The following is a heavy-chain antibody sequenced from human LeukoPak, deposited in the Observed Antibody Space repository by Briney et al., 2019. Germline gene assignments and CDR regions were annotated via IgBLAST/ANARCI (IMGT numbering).Heavy chain of an antibody. CDR1: GFTFSNAW. CDR2: IKSKTDGGTT. D-gene: IGHD3-3*01. CDR3: SAQPFWSGYYAFDY. Sequence: GSLRLSCAASGFTFSNAWMNWVRQAPGKGLEWVGRIKSKTDGGTTDYAAPVKGRFTISRDDSKNTLYLQMNSLKTEDTAVYYCSAQPFWSGYYAFDYWGQGTLVTVSS. V-gene: IGHV3-15*07. J-gene: IGHJ4*02.